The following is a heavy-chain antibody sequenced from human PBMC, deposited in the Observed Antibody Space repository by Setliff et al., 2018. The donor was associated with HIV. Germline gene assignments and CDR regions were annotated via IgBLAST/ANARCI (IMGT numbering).Heavy chain of an antibody. CDR2: ISGSGGST. Sequence: GGSLRLSCAASGFTFSTYPMSRVRQAPGKGLEWVSGISGSGGSTYYADSVKGRFTISRDNSKNTLYLQMNSLRVEDTAVYYCAREATPRHSSGWVYFDYWGQGMMVT. V-gene: IGHV3-23*01. D-gene: IGHD6-19*01. CDR3: AREATPRHSSGWVYFDY. J-gene: IGHJ4*02. CDR1: GFTFSTYP.